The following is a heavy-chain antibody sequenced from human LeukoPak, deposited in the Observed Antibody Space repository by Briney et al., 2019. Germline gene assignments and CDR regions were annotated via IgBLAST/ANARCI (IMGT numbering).Heavy chain of an antibody. Sequence: GGSLRLSCAASGFTFSSYSMNWVRQAPGKGLEWVSSISSNSNFIYYADSMKGRFTISRDNAKNSLYLQMNSLRAEDTAVYYCARGGRSSGDYWGQGTLVTVSS. CDR3: ARGGRSSGDY. V-gene: IGHV3-21*01. CDR2: ISSNSNFI. CDR1: GFTFSSYS. D-gene: IGHD6-25*01. J-gene: IGHJ4*02.